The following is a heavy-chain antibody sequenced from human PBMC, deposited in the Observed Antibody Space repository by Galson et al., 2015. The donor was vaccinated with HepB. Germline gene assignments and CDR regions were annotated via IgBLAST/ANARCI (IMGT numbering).Heavy chain of an antibody. V-gene: IGHV1-69*13. CDR3: GLDTAMVGGAFDI. J-gene: IGHJ3*02. D-gene: IGHD5-18*01. Sequence: SVKVSCKASGGTFSSYAISWVRQAPGQGLEWMGGIIPIFGTANYAQKFQGRVTITADESTSTAYMELSSLRSEDTAVYYCGLDTAMVGGAFDIWGQGTMVTVSS. CDR1: GGTFSSYA. CDR2: IIPIFGTA.